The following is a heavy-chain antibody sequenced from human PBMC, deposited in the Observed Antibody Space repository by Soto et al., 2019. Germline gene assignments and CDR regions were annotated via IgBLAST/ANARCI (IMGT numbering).Heavy chain of an antibody. V-gene: IGHV3-23*01. CDR3: ADASTRVDNSSDY. CDR2: ISSGSGHNT. J-gene: IGHJ4*02. D-gene: IGHD2-15*01. Sequence: GGSLSLSCAASGFTFSNTAMHWVRQAPGKGLEWVSGISSGSGHNTYYEASVKGRFTISRDNSKNQLYLQLNTLRAAGTAVSYCADASTRVDNSSDYWGQGTLVTVSS. CDR1: GFTFSNTA.